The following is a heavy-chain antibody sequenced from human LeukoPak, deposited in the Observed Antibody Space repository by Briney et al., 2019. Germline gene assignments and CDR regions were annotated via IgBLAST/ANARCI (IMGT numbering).Heavy chain of an antibody. Sequence: SETLSPTCAVSGGSISSGGYSWSWIRQPPGKGLEWIGYIYHSGSTYYNPSLKSRVTISVDRSKNQFSLKLSSVTAADTAVYYCARGPKVGIPRPHYYGMDVWGQGTTVTVSS. CDR1: GGSISSGGYS. CDR2: IYHSGST. V-gene: IGHV4-30-2*01. J-gene: IGHJ6*02. CDR3: ARGPKVGIPRPHYYGMDV. D-gene: IGHD3-22*01.